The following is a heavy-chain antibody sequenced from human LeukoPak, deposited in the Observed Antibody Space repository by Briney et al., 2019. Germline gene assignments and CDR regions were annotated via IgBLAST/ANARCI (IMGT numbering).Heavy chain of an antibody. J-gene: IGHJ3*02. CDR2: IHYSGST. CDR3: ARDENGSEAFDI. Sequence: PSETLSLTCTVSGGSISSYYWSWIRQPPGKGLEWIGYIHYSGSTNYNPSLKSRVTISVDTSKNQFSLKLSSVTAADTAVYYCARDENGSEAFDIWGQGTMVTVSS. D-gene: IGHD1-1*01. V-gene: IGHV4-59*01. CDR1: GGSISSYY.